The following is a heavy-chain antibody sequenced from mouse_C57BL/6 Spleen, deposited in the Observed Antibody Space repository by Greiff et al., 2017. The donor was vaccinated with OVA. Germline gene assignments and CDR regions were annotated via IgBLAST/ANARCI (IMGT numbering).Heavy chain of an antibody. CDR3: ARSLYGSSYRYFDY. V-gene: IGHV1-81*01. Sequence: VQLQQSGAELARPGASVKLSCKASGYTFTSYGISWVKPRTGQGLEWIGELYPRSGNTSYTEKFKGKATLTAYKSSSTAYMELRSLTSEDSAVYFCARSLYGSSYRYFDYWGQGTTLTVSS. J-gene: IGHJ2*01. CDR1: GYTFTSYG. CDR2: LYPRSGNT. D-gene: IGHD1-1*01.